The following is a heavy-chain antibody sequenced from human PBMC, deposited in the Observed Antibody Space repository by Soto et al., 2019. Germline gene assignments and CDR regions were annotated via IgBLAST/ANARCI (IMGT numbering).Heavy chain of an antibody. CDR1: GFTFSSYS. J-gene: IGHJ3*02. CDR2: ISSSSSTI. Sequence: GGSLRLSCAASGFTFSSYSMNWVRQAPGKGLEWVSYISSSSSTIYYADSVKGRFTISRDNAKNSLYLQMNSLRAEDTAVYYCARASRRFLEWLSHAFDIWGQGTMVTVSS. D-gene: IGHD3-3*01. CDR3: ARASRRFLEWLSHAFDI. V-gene: IGHV3-48*01.